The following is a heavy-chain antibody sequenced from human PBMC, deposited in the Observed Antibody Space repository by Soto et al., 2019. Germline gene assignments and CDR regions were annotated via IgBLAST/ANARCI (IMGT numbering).Heavy chain of an antibody. V-gene: IGHV1-18*01. CDR2: ISGYNGQT. J-gene: IGHJ6*02. CDR3: ARDGRKQLWVEGLNSMDV. Sequence: QVQLVQSGPEVKKPGASVKVSCKASAYAFTTYGISWVRQAPGQGLEWMGWISGYNGQTNYAQKFRGRVTITTDTSTSTACMELRSLRSDDTAMYYCARDGRKQLWVEGLNSMDVWGQGTTVTVSS. D-gene: IGHD5-18*01. CDR1: AYAFTTYG.